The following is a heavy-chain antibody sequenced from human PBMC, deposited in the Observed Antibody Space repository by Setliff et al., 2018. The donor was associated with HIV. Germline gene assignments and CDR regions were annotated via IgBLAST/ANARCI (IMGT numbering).Heavy chain of an antibody. CDR1: GGSISSGSYY. J-gene: IGHJ3*02. V-gene: IGHV4-61*09. CDR3: AKTSVGATGLYAFDI. Sequence: SETLSLTCNVSGGSISSGSYYWTWIRQPAGEGLEWIGHMYTSGSSNYNPSLKSRVTISADRSNNQFSLRLTSVTAADTAVYYCAKTSVGATGLYAFDIWGRGTVVTVSS. CDR2: MYTSGSS. D-gene: IGHD1-26*01.